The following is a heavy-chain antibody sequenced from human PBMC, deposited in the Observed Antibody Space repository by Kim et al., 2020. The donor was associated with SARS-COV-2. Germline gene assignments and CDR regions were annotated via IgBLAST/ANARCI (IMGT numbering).Heavy chain of an antibody. CDR3: ARGFCNDVNCFNWFDP. D-gene: IGHD2-15*01. J-gene: IGHJ5*02. CDR1: GHIFNRYV. V-gene: IGHV1-3*01. Sequence: ASVKVSCKASGHIFNRYVMHWVRQAPGQSLEWMGWINAANGNTKYSQKFQGRVTITWDTSARTAYMDLSSLTSEDTAVYYCARGFCNDVNCFNWFDPWGQGTLVPVSS. CDR2: INAANGNT.